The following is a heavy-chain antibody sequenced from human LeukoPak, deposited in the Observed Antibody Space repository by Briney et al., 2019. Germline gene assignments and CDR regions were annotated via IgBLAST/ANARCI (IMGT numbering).Heavy chain of an antibody. V-gene: IGHV3-7*01. CDR3: ARSPRVTDY. CDR2: INLDGSDH. Sequence: GGSLRLSCAASGFSFNYYHMAWVRQTPGKGLEWVANINLDGSDHYYVDSVKGRFTISRDNVNNSLYLQMNSLRAEDTAVYYCARSPRVTDYWGQGTLVTVSS. CDR1: GFSFNYYH. J-gene: IGHJ4*02. D-gene: IGHD4-11*01.